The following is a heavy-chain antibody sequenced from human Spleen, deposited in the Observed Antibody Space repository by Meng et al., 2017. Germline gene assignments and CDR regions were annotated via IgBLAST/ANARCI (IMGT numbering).Heavy chain of an antibody. CDR2: ISSSGSTI. J-gene: IGHJ4*02. CDR1: GFTFSDYY. D-gene: IGHD3-10*01. Sequence: GESLKISCAASGFTFSDYYMSWIRQAPGKGLEWVSYISSSGSTIYYADSVKGRFTISRDNAKNSLYLQMNSLRAEDTAVYYCARGGYYGSGSYDYWGQGTLVTVSS. CDR3: ARGGYYGSGSYDY. V-gene: IGHV3-11*04.